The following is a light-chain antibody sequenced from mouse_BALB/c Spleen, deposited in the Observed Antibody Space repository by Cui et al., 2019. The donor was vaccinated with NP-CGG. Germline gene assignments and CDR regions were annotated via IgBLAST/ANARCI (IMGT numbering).Light chain of an antibody. CDR3: ALWYSNHWV. CDR2: GTK. Sequence: QVFVTQESAPTTSPGETVTLTCRSSTGAVTTSNYANWVQEKPDHLFTGLIGGTKNRVPGVPARFSGSLIGDKTALTITGAQTEDEAIYFCALWYSNHWVFGGGTKLTVL. J-gene: IGLJ1*01. V-gene: IGLV1*01. CDR1: TGAVTTSNY.